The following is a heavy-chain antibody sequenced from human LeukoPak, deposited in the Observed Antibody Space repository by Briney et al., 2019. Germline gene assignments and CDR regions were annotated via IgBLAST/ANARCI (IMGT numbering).Heavy chain of an antibody. CDR2: ISGDGGST. V-gene: IGHV3-43D*03. CDR3: AKGGNHDYYDSSGYYRIDY. CDR1: GFTFDDYA. D-gene: IGHD3-22*01. J-gene: IGHJ4*02. Sequence: GGSLRLSCAASGFTFDDYAMHWVRQAPGKGLEWVSLISGDGGSTYYADSVKGRFTISRDNSKNSLYLQMNSLRAEDTALYYCAKGGNHDYYDSSGYYRIDYWGQGTLVTVSS.